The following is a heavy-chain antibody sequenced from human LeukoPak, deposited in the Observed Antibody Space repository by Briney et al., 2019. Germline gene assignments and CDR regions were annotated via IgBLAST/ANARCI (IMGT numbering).Heavy chain of an antibody. J-gene: IGHJ4*02. CDR3: ARDADSSSWFRGGYFDN. CDR1: GFTFSSYA. CDR2: ISGSGGST. V-gene: IGHV3-23*01. D-gene: IGHD6-13*01. Sequence: TGGSLRLSCAASGFTFSSYAMSWVRQAPGKGLEWVSAISGSGGSTYYADSVKGRFTISRDNSKNTLYLQMNSPRAEDTAVYYCARDADSSSWFRGGYFDNWGQGTLVTVSS.